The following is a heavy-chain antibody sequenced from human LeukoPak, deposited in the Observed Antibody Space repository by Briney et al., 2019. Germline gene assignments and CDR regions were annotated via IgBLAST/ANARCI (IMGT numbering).Heavy chain of an antibody. CDR3: ARGPPLTFDHTPEGYYHYYMDV. CDR1: GYTFTSYY. CDR2: INPSGGST. V-gene: IGHV1-46*01. J-gene: IGHJ6*03. D-gene: IGHD1-14*01. Sequence: ASVKVSCKASGYTFTSYYMHWVRQAPGQGLEWMGIINPSGGSTSYAQKFQGRVTMTRDMSTSTVYMELSSLRYDDTAVYYCARGPPLTFDHTPEGYYHYYMDVWGEGTTVTISS.